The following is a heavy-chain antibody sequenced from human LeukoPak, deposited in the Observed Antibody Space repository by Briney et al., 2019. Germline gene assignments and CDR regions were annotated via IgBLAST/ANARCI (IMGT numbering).Heavy chain of an antibody. CDR3: ARGREDSSGWYYFDY. Sequence: GASVKVSCKASGYTFTSYGINWVRQATGQGLEWMGWMNPNSGNTGYAQKFQGRVTMTRNTSISTAYMELSSLRSEDTAVYYCARGREDSSGWYYFDYWGQGTLVTVSS. D-gene: IGHD6-19*01. J-gene: IGHJ4*02. CDR2: MNPNSGNT. V-gene: IGHV1-8*01. CDR1: GYTFTSYG.